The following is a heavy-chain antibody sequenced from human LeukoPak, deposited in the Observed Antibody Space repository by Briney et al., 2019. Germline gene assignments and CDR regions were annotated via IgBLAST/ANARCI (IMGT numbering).Heavy chain of an antibody. CDR2: IYHSGST. J-gene: IGHJ4*02. CDR3: ARGGYSYGLSFDY. V-gene: IGHV4-30-2*01. Sequence: KPSQTLSLTCAVSGGSISSGGYSWSWIRQPPGKGLEWIGYIYHSGSTYYNPSLKSRVTISVDRSKNQFSLKLSSVTAADTAVYYCARGGYSYGLSFDYWGQGTLVTVS. D-gene: IGHD5-18*01. CDR1: GGSISSGGYS.